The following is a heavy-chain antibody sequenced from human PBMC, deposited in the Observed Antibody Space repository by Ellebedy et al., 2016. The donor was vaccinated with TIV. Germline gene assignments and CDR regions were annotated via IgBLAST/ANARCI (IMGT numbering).Heavy chain of an antibody. D-gene: IGHD5-18*01. CDR3: ARLGGGIQLWFGGYFDY. J-gene: IGHJ4*02. Sequence: GESLKISXAASGFTFSSYAMSWVRQAPGKGLEWVSAISGSGGSTYYADSVKGRLTISRDNSKNTLYLQMNSLRAEDTAVYYCARLGGGIQLWFGGYFDYWGQGTLVTVSS. CDR2: ISGSGGST. CDR1: GFTFSSYA. V-gene: IGHV3-23*01.